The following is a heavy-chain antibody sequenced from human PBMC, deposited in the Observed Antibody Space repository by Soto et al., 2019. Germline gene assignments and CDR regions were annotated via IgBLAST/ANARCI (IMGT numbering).Heavy chain of an antibody. Sequence: SETLSLTCVVSGGTVVSSHWLSWVRQSPGGGLEWIGNVYHTGDTNFNPSLQSRVTISVDKSNNQFSLRLNSLTAADTAVYFCAREIVTAGGNNYFDPWGPGTLVTVSS. CDR3: AREIVTAGGNNYFDP. J-gene: IGHJ5*02. CDR2: VYHTGDT. V-gene: IGHV4-4*02. CDR1: GGTVVSSHW. D-gene: IGHD2-21*02.